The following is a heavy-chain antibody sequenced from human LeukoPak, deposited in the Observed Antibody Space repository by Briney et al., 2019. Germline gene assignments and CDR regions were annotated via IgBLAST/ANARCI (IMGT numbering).Heavy chain of an antibody. V-gene: IGHV4-39*01. Sequence: PSETLSLTCTVSGGSISSSSYYWGWIRQPPGKGLEWIGSIYYSGSTYYNPSLKSRVTISVDTSKNQFSLKLSSVTAADTAVYYCARQWVQWLVPRGAEGYWGQGTLVTVSS. J-gene: IGHJ4*02. CDR3: ARQWVQWLVPRGAEGY. CDR1: GGSISSSSYY. CDR2: IYYSGST. D-gene: IGHD6-19*01.